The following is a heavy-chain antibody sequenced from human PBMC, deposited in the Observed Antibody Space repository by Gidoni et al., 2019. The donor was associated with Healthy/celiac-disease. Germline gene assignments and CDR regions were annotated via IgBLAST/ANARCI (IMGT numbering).Heavy chain of an antibody. D-gene: IGHD3-10*01. Sequence: QVQLQESGPGLVKPSETLSLTCTVSGGSVSSGSYYWSWIRQPPGKGLEWIGYIYYSGSTNYNPSLKSRVTISVDTSKNQFSLKLSSVTAADTAVYYCARDRIWFGENKGTYYYYGMDVWGQGTTVTVSS. V-gene: IGHV4-61*01. CDR3: ARDRIWFGENKGTYYYYGMDV. CDR2: IYYSGST. J-gene: IGHJ6*02. CDR1: GGSVSSGSYY.